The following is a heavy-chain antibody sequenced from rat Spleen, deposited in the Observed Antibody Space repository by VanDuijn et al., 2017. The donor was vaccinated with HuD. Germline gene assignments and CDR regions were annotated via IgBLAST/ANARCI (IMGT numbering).Heavy chain of an antibody. V-gene: IGHV5-25*01. CDR2: ISSGGDDT. CDR1: GFTFSDYY. Sequence: EVQLVESGGGLVQPGRSLKLSCAASGFTFSDYYMAWVRQAPTKGLEWVATISSGGDDTDYRDSVKGRFTMSRDNARRTLHLQMNSLRSEDTATYYCTRASYSGAVMYTTDYWGQGVMVTVSS. D-gene: IGHD1-6*01. J-gene: IGHJ2*01. CDR3: TRASYSGAVMYTTDY.